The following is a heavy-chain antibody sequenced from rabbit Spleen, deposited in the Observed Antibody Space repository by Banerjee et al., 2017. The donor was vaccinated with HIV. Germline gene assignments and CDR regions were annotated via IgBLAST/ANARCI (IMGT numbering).Heavy chain of an antibody. CDR1: GFSFSNKAV. J-gene: IGHJ4*01. CDR3: VRDIGYDDYSEKGYFNL. CDR2: INAVTGKA. Sequence: QQQLVESGGGLVKPGASLTLTCKASGFSFSNKAVMCWVRQTAGKGLEWIACINAVTGKAVYASWAKGRFTISRDNAQNTVFLQMTSLTAADTATYFCVRDIGYDDYSEKGYFNLWGPGTLVTVS. D-gene: IGHD2-1*01. V-gene: IGHV1S45*01.